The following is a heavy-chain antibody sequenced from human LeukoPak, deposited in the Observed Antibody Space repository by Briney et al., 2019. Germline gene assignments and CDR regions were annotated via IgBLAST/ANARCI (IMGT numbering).Heavy chain of an antibody. D-gene: IGHD3-9*01. CDR3: ARNGWAFYDILTGYSQYYFDY. CDR2: ISSSSSYI. J-gene: IGHJ4*02. Sequence: GGSLRLSCAASGFTFSSYSMNWVRQAPGKGLEWVSSISSSSSYIYYADSVKGRFTISRDNAKNSLYLQMNSLRAEDTAVYYCARNGWAFYDILTGYSQYYFDYWGQGTLVTVSS. V-gene: IGHV3-21*01. CDR1: GFTFSSYS.